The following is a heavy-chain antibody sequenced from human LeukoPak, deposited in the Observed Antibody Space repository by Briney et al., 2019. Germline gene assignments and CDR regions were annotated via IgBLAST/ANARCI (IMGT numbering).Heavy chain of an antibody. CDR3: AIVKLGILSFDY. J-gene: IGHJ4*02. CDR2: IYSGGST. Sequence: GGSLRLSCAASGFTVSSNYMSWVRQAPGKGLEWVSVIYSGGSTYYADSVKGRFTISRDNSKNTLYLQMNSLRAEDTAVYYCAIVKLGILSFDYWGQGTLVTVSS. D-gene: IGHD3-9*01. CDR1: GFTVSSNY. V-gene: IGHV3-53*01.